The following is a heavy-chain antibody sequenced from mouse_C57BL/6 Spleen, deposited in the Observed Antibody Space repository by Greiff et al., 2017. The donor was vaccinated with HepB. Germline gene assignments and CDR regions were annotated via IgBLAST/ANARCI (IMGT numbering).Heavy chain of an antibody. J-gene: IGHJ3*01. V-gene: IGHV1-81*01. CDR2: IYPRSGNT. CDR1: GYTFTSYG. CDR3: ARSGLYGSSPAWFAY. D-gene: IGHD1-1*01. Sequence: QVQLQQSGAELARPGASVKLSCKASGYTFTSYGISWVKQRTGQGLEWIGEIYPRSGNTYYNEKFKGKATLTADKSSSTAYMELRSLTSEDSAVYFCARSGLYGSSPAWFAYWGQGTLVTVSA.